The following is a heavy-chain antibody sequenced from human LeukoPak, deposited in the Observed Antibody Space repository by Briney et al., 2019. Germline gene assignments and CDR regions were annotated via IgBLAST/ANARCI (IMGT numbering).Heavy chain of an antibody. D-gene: IGHD2-2*01. CDR2: IYYSGST. CDR1: GGSIGSSSYY. CDR3: ARGSVPAATFDY. J-gene: IGHJ4*02. Sequence: SETLSLTCTVSGGSIGSSSYYWGWIRQPPGKGLEWIGSIYYSGSTYYNPSLKSRVTISVDTSKNQFSLKLSSVTAADTAVYYCARGSVPAATFDYWGQGTLVTVSS. V-gene: IGHV4-39*01.